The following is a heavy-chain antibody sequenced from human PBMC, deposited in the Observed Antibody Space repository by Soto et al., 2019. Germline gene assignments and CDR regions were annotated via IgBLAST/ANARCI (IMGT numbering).Heavy chain of an antibody. CDR3: ARAHAPTLPFDS. J-gene: IGHJ4*02. V-gene: IGHV4-59*13. Sequence: QVQLQESGPGLVKPSETLSLTCTVSGDSIRNVYWSWIRQPPGKGLEWIGFIYHSGNAKYNPSLKSRVAMSVDSSKNQISLSLNSATAADSAVYFCARAHAPTLPFDSWGQGTLVTVSS. CDR2: IYHSGNA. CDR1: GDSIRNVY. D-gene: IGHD2-2*01.